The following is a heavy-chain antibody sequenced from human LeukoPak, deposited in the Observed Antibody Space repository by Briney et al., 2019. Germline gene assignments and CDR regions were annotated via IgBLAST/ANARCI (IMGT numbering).Heavy chain of an antibody. CDR2: ITSKTDGGTT. CDR3: TTEVRGD. Sequence: GGSLRLSCAASGFPFTYVWMNWVRQAPGKGLEWVGRITSKTDGGTTDYAAPVKGRFTISRDDSKNMPYLQMNSLKTDDTAVYYCTTEVRGDWGQGTLVTVSS. J-gene: IGHJ4*02. CDR1: GFPFTYVW. D-gene: IGHD3-10*01. V-gene: IGHV3-15*01.